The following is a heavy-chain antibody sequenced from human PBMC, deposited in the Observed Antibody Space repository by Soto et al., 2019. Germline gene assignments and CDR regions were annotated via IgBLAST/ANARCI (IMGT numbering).Heavy chain of an antibody. Sequence: QVQLVESGGGVVQPGRSLRLSCVASGFTFSNYAMHWVRQAPGKGLDWVAVISYNGNNKYYGDSVKGRFTISRDNSKNTLYLQMNSLRAEDTAVYYCARDRCSGRSCYSHFDYWGQGTLVTVSS. CDR2: ISYNGNNK. V-gene: IGHV3-30-3*01. D-gene: IGHD2-15*01. J-gene: IGHJ4*02. CDR3: ARDRCSGRSCYSHFDY. CDR1: GFTFSNYA.